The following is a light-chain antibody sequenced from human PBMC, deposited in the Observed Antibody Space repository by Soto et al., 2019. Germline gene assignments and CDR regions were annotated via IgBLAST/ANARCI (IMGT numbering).Light chain of an antibody. CDR1: QSISSW. CDR3: QQYNSYWT. J-gene: IGKJ1*01. Sequence: DIQMTQSPSTLSASVGDRVTITCRASQSISSWLAWYQQKPGKAPKLLIYDASSLESGVPSRFSGSGSGTEFPLTISSLQPDDSATYYCQQYNSYWTFGQGTKVDIK. CDR2: DAS. V-gene: IGKV1-5*01.